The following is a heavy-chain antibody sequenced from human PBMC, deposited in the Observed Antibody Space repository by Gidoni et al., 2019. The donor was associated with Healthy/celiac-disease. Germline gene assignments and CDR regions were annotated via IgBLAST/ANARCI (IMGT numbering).Heavy chain of an antibody. D-gene: IGHD3-10*01. V-gene: IGHV3-9*01. J-gene: IGHJ4*02. CDR3: AKDLRSGSGSYYAFDY. CDR2: ISWNSGSI. CDR1: GVTFGEYD. Sequence: EVQLVESGGGLVQPGRALRLSCAASGVTFGEYDMHWVRQAQGKGLGWVSGISWNSGSIGYADSVKGRFTISRDNAKNSLYLQMNSLRAEDTALYYCAKDLRSGSGSYYAFDYWGQGTLVTVSS.